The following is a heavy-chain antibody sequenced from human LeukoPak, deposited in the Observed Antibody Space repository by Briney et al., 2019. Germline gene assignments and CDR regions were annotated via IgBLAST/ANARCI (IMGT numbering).Heavy chain of an antibody. CDR1: GFTFSSYS. CDR2: ISSSSSTI. V-gene: IGHV3-48*01. D-gene: IGHD6-19*01. J-gene: IGHJ4*02. Sequence: PGGSLRLSCAASGFTFSSYSMNWVRQAPGKGLEWVSYISSSSSTIFYADSVKGRFTISRDNAKNSLYLQMNSLRAEDTAVYYCVAGSGWLPDYWGQGTQVTVSS. CDR3: VAGSGWLPDY.